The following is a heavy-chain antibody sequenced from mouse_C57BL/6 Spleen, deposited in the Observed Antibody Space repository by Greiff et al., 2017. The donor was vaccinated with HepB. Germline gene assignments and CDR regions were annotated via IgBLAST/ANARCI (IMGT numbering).Heavy chain of an antibody. CDR2: IYPGSGST. CDR1: GYTFTSYW. Sequence: QVQLQQPGAELVKPGASVKMSCKASGYTFTSYWITWVKQRPGQGLEWIGDIYPGSGSTNYNEKFKSKATLTVDTSSSTAYMQLSSLTSEDSAVYYCARRGQLRLRAYAMDYWGQGTSVTVSS. V-gene: IGHV1-55*01. J-gene: IGHJ4*01. CDR3: ARRGQLRLRAYAMDY. D-gene: IGHD3-2*02.